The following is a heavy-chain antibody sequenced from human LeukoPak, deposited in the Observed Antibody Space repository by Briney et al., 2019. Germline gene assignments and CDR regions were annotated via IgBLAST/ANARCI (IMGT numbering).Heavy chain of an antibody. CDR3: ARGYSYGFDY. CDR2: TYYRSNLYN. D-gene: IGHD5-18*01. Sequence: KPSQTLSLTCALSGDTVSSNSAAWNWIRQSPSRGLEWLGRTYYRSNLYNDYAVSVESRITVNPDTSKNQFSLQLNSVTPEDTAVYYCARGYSYGFDYRGQGTLVTVSS. J-gene: IGHJ4*02. CDR1: GDTVSSNSAA. V-gene: IGHV6-1*01.